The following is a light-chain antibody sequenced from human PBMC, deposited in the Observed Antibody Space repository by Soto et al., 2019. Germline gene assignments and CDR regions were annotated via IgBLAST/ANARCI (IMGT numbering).Light chain of an antibody. Sequence: EIVLPQSPATLSLSPGERATLSCRASQSVSSYLAWYQQKPGQAPRLLIYDASNRATGIPARFSGSGSGTDFTLTNSSLEPEDFAVYYCQQRSNWPPITFGQGTRLEIK. CDR1: QSVSSY. CDR3: QQRSNWPPIT. J-gene: IGKJ5*01. CDR2: DAS. V-gene: IGKV3-11*01.